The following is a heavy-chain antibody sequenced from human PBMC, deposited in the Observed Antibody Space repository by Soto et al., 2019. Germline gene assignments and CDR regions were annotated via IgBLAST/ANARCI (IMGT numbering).Heavy chain of an antibody. CDR2: IIPMFDTP. Sequence: QVQLVQSGAEVKKPGSSVKVSCRASGGTFGSYAISWVRQAPGQGLECMGGIIPMFDTPNYAQRFQGRVTIPADESTRTAYMELTSLRSEDTAVYYCARQRHMTSYYGMDVWGQGTTVTVSS. J-gene: IGHJ6*02. D-gene: IGHD6-25*01. CDR1: GGTFGSYA. CDR3: ARQRHMTSYYGMDV. V-gene: IGHV1-69*01.